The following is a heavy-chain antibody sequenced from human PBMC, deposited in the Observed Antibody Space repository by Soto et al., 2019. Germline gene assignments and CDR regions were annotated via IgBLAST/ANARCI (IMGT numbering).Heavy chain of an antibody. Sequence: SETLSLTCSVSGASIAGCSYYWGWVRQPPGKGLEWIGYIPSRGRPFYNPSLTSRGTISADSSKNQLSLQLTSVTAADTAVYYCVRDQYSGYDFALWGQGNLVTVSS. CDR2: IPSRGRP. CDR3: VRDQYSGYDFAL. D-gene: IGHD5-12*01. CDR1: GASIAGCSYY. V-gene: IGHV4-30-4*01. J-gene: IGHJ5*02.